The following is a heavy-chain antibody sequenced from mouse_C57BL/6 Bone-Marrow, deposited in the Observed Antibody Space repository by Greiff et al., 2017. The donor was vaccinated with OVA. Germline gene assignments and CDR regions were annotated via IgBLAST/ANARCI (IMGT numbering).Heavy chain of an antibody. V-gene: IGHV1-19*01. J-gene: IGHJ3*01. D-gene: IGHD3-2*02. CDR3: ARGGQLRLRPFTFAY. Sequence: EVQVVESGPVLVKPGASVKMSCKASGYTFTDYYMNWVKQSHGKSLEWIGVINPYNGGTSYNQKFKGKATLTVDKSSSTAYMELNSLTSEDSAVYYCARGGQLRLRPFTFAYWGQGTLVTVSA. CDR2: INPYNGGT. CDR1: GYTFTDYY.